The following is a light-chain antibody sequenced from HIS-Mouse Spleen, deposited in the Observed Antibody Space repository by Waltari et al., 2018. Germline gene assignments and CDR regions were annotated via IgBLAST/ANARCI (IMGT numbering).Light chain of an antibody. CDR2: LGS. CDR3: MQALQTWT. CDR1: QGLPHSNGYNY. Sequence: DIVMTQSPLSLPVTPGEPASISCTSSQGLPHSNGYNYLDWYLQKPGQSPQFLVYLGSNRASGVPDMFSGSGSGTDCTLKSSRVEAEDVGVYYCMQALQTWTFGQGTKVEIK. V-gene: IGKV2-28*01. J-gene: IGKJ1*01.